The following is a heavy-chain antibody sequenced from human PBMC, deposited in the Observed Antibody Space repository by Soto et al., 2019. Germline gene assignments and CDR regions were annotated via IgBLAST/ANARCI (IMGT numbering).Heavy chain of an antibody. CDR2: MNPNSGNT. Sequence: QVQLVQSGAEVKKPGASVKVSCKASGYTFTSYDINWVRQATGQGLEWMGWMNPNSGNTGYAQKFQRRVTMTRNTSISTAYMELSSLRSADTAVYYCARGRTHDYGDSRPWRIDPWGQGNLVTVSS. CDR3: ARGRTHDYGDSRPWRIDP. CDR1: GYTFTSYD. D-gene: IGHD4-17*01. J-gene: IGHJ5*02. V-gene: IGHV1-8*01.